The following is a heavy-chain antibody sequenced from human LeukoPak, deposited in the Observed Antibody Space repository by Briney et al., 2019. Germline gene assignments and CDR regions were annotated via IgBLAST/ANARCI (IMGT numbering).Heavy chain of an antibody. CDR1: GGSISSGGYY. Sequence: SQTLSLTCTVSGGSISSGGYYWSWIRQPPGKGLEWIGYIYHSGSTYYNPSLKSRVTISVDRSKNQFSLKLSSVTAADTAVYYCARVIAARPKYWFDPWGQGTLVTVSS. D-gene: IGHD6-6*01. CDR2: IYHSGST. J-gene: IGHJ5*02. V-gene: IGHV4-30-2*01. CDR3: ARVIAARPKYWFDP.